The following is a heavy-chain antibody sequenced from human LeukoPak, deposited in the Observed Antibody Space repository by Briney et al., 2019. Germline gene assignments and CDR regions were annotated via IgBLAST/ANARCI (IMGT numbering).Heavy chain of an antibody. CDR1: GGTFSSYA. J-gene: IGHJ4*02. D-gene: IGHD2-2*01. V-gene: IGHV1-69*04. CDR2: IIPILGIA. Sequence: ASVKVSCKASGGTFSSYAISWVRQAPGQGLEWMGRIIPILGIANYAQKFQGRVTITADKSTSTAYMELSSLRSEDTAVYYCAREKPLGVVVPAANQVPFDYWGQGTLVTVSS. CDR3: AREKPLGVVVPAANQVPFDY.